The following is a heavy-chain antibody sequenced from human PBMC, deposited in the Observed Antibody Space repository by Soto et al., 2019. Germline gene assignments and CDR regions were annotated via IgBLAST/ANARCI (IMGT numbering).Heavy chain of an antibody. CDR3: ARDKGYCSGGSCYGFYY. J-gene: IGHJ4*02. D-gene: IGHD2-15*01. CDR2: IYYSGST. Sequence: PSDTLSLTCTVSGGSISSYYWSWIRQPPGKGLEWIGYIYYSGSTNYNPSLKSRVTISVDTSKNQFSLKLSSVTAADTAVYYCARDKGYCSGGSCYGFYYWGQGTLVTVSS. V-gene: IGHV4-59*01. CDR1: GGSISSYY.